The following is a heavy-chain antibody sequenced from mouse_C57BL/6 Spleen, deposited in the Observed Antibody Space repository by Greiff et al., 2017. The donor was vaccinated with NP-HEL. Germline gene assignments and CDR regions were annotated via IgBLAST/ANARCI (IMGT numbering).Heavy chain of an antibody. V-gene: IGHV1-50*01. Sequence: QVQLQQPGAELVKPGASVKLSCKASGYTFTSYWMQWVKQRPGQGLEWIGEIDPSDSYTNYNQKFKGKATLTVDTSSSTAYMQLSSLTSEDSAVYYCARYDYGSSPYFDYWGQGTTLTVSS. D-gene: IGHD1-1*01. CDR2: IDPSDSYT. CDR3: ARYDYGSSPYFDY. CDR1: GYTFTSYW. J-gene: IGHJ2*01.